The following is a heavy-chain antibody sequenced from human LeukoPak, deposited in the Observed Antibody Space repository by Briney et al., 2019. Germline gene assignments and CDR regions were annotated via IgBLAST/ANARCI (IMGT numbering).Heavy chain of an antibody. V-gene: IGHV5-51*01. D-gene: IGHD3-10*01. Sequence: GESLKISCKGSGYSFTSYWIGWVRQMPGKGLEWMGIIYPDDSDTRYSPSFQGQVTISADKSISTAYLQWSSLKASDTAMYYCARPRRYYYGSGSLGAYDAFDIWGQGTMVTVSS. J-gene: IGHJ3*02. CDR2: IYPDDSDT. CDR1: GYSFTSYW. CDR3: ARPRRYYYGSGSLGAYDAFDI.